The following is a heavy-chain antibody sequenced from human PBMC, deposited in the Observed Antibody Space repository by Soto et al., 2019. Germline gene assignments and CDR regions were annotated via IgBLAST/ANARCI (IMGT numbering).Heavy chain of an antibody. J-gene: IGHJ4*02. V-gene: IGHV4-31*03. CDR1: GGSISSGGYY. CDR3: ARSTRIAAAWPFDY. D-gene: IGHD6-13*01. CDR2: IYYSEST. Sequence: QVQLQESGPGLVKPSQTLSLTCTVSGGSISSGGYYWSWIRQHPWKGLEWIGYIYYSESTYYNPSLKSRVTISVDTSKNQFSLKLSSVTAADTAVYYCARSTRIAAAWPFDYWGQGTLVTVSS.